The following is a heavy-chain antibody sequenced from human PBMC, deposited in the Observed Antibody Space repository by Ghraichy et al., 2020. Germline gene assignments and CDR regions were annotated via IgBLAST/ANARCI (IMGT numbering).Heavy chain of an antibody. V-gene: IGHV3-23*01. Sequence: GESLNISCAASGFTFSSYAMTWVRQAPGKGLEWVSAISVSGDKTYYADSVKGRFTISRDNSKNTLYLQMHSLRAEDTAIYYCAKKVYHNFDYWGQGTLVTVSS. D-gene: IGHD1-14*01. CDR2: ISVSGDKT. CDR1: GFTFSSYA. J-gene: IGHJ4*02. CDR3: AKKVYHNFDY.